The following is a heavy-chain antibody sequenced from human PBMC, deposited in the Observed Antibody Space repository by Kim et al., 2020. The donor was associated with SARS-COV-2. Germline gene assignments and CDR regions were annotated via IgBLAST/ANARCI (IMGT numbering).Heavy chain of an antibody. CDR3: ARYSSSWSNYYYGMDV. V-gene: IGHV4-39*01. CDR1: GGSISSSSYY. D-gene: IGHD6-13*01. Sequence: SETLSLTCTVSGGSISSSSYYWGWIRQPPGKGLEWIGSIYYSGSTYYNPSLKSRVTISVDTSKNQFSLKLSSVTAADTAVYYCARYSSSWSNYYYGMDVWGQGTTVPVSS. J-gene: IGHJ6*02. CDR2: IYYSGST.